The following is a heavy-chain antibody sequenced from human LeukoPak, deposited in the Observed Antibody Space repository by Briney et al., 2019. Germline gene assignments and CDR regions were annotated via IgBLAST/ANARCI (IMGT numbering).Heavy chain of an antibody. CDR3: ARELPGSGSYEFDP. D-gene: IGHD3-10*01. CDR2: IYYSGST. Sequence: KTSETLSLTCTVSGGSISSYYWSWIRQPPGKGLEWIGYIYYSGSTNYNPSLKSRVTISVDTSKNQFSLKLSSVTAADTAVHYCARELPGSGSYEFDPWGQGTLVTVSS. CDR1: GGSISSYY. V-gene: IGHV4-59*01. J-gene: IGHJ5*02.